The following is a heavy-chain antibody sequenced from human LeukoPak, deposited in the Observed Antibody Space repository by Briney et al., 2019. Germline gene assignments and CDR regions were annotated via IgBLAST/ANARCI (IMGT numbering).Heavy chain of an antibody. V-gene: IGHV3-23*01. J-gene: IGHJ4*02. Sequence: GGSLRLSCAASGFSFSSYALSWVRQPPGQGLELVSAISGSCGSTYYADSAKGRFTISRDNSKNTLYLQMNSLRAEDTAVYYCAKYYDSSGYYYGVGFDYWGQGTLVTVSS. CDR3: AKYYDSSGYYYGVGFDY. D-gene: IGHD3-22*01. CDR1: GFSFSSYA. CDR2: ISGSCGST.